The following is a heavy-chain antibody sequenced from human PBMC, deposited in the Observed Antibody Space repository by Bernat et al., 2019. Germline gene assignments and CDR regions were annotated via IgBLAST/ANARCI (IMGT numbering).Heavy chain of an antibody. V-gene: IGHV3-7*01. D-gene: IGHD6-13*01. CDR1: GFTFSSYW. CDR2: IKQDGSDK. Sequence: EVQLVESGGGLVQPGGFLRLSCAVSGFTFSSYWMSWVRQAPGKGPEWVANIKQDGSDKYYEDSGKSRFTISRDNAKNSLYLQMNSLRGEDTAVYYCARDRARSSRWFSGLDYWGQGTLVTVSS. J-gene: IGHJ4*02. CDR3: ARDRARSSRWFSGLDY.